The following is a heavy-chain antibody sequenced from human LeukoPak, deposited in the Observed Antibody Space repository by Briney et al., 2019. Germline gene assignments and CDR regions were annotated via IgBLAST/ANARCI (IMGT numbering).Heavy chain of an antibody. D-gene: IGHD6-19*01. CDR3: ARDLAVAGTNYFDF. CDR2: VFHSGST. V-gene: IGHV4-4*02. CDR1: GFTFSSYAM. Sequence: MAGGSLRLSCAASGFTFSSYAMSWVRQAPGKGLEWIGEVFHSGSTNFNPSLKSRVTISIDKSKNQFSLEVTSVTAADTAIYYCARDLAVAGTNYFDFWGQGVLVTVSS. J-gene: IGHJ4*02.